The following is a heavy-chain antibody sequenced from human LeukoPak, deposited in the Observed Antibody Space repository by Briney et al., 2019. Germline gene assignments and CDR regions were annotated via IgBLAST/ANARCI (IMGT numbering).Heavy chain of an antibody. CDR3: ARSRTTVTKDALDY. Sequence: PGGSLRFSCAASGFTFNSYWMHWVRQAPGKGLVWVSRINSDGSGTSDADFVKGRFTISRDNAKNSLYLQMNSLRAEDTAVYYCARSRTTVTKDALDYWGQGTLVTVSS. V-gene: IGHV3-74*01. J-gene: IGHJ4*02. CDR1: GFTFNSYW. CDR2: INSDGSGT. D-gene: IGHD4-17*01.